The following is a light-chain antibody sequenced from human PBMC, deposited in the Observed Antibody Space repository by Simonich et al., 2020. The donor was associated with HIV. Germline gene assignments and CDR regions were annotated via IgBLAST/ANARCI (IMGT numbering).Light chain of an antibody. CDR2: WAA. CDR1: QSVLYSSNNKNY. Sequence: DIVMTQSPDSLAVSLGERATINCKSSQSVLYSSNNKNYLAWYQQKPGQPPNLLIYWAATREAGVPDRFSGSGSETDFTLTISSLQVEDVAVYYCQQYYSTPFTFGPGTKVDIK. J-gene: IGKJ3*01. CDR3: QQYYSTPFT. V-gene: IGKV4-1*01.